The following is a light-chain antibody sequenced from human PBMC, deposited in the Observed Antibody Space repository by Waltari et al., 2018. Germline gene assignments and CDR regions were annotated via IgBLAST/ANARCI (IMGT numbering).Light chain of an antibody. V-gene: IGLV3-21*02. CDR3: QVWDNSNNHQV. Sequence: SYVLTQPPSVSVAPGQTANIACEGNNVGSKNVHWYQQPPGQAPVLVVYDDSARPSGIPDRFSGSNSGNTATLTISRVEAGDEADYFCQVWDNSNNHQVVGGGTKLTVL. J-gene: IGLJ2*01. CDR1: NVGSKN. CDR2: DDS.